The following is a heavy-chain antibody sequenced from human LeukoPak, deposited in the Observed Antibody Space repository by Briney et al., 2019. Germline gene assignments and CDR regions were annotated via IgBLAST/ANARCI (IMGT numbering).Heavy chain of an antibody. CDR1: GASISSYY. D-gene: IGHD3-10*01. CDR3: ARGNYYGITGVFDY. J-gene: IGHJ4*02. Sequence: PSETLSLTCTVSGASISSYYWSWIRQPPGKGLEWIGYIYYSGSTNYNPSLKSRVTISVDTSKNQFSLKLSSVTAADTAVYYCARGNYYGITGVFDYWGQGTLVTVSS. CDR2: IYYSGST. V-gene: IGHV4-59*01.